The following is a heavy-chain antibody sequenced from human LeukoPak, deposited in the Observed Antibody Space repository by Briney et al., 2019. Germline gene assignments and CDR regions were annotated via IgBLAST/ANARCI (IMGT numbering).Heavy chain of an antibody. V-gene: IGHV4-38-2*01. Sequence: PSETLSLTCAVSGYSISSGYYWGWIRQPPGKGLEWIGSIYHSGSTYCNPSLKSRVTISVDTSKNQFSLKLSSVTAADTAVYYCARGHDYGGNDDYWGQGTLVTVSS. CDR1: GYSISSGYY. CDR2: IYHSGST. D-gene: IGHD4-23*01. J-gene: IGHJ4*02. CDR3: ARGHDYGGNDDY.